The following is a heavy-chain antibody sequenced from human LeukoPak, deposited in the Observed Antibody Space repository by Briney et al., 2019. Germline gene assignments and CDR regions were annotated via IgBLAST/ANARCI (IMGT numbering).Heavy chain of an antibody. D-gene: IGHD3-9*01. CDR3: ARLLDYDILTGYYPDSHFDY. Sequence: PSETLSLTCTVSGGSISSSSYYWSWIRQPPGKGLEWIGSFYYRGSTYYNPSLKSRVTISVDTSKNQFSLKLSSVTAADTAVYYCARLLDYDILTGYYPDSHFDYWGQGTLVTVSS. CDR2: FYYRGST. V-gene: IGHV4-39*01. CDR1: GGSISSSSYY. J-gene: IGHJ4*02.